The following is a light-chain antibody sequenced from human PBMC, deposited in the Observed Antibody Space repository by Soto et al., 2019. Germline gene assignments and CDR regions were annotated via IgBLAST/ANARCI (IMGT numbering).Light chain of an antibody. V-gene: IGKV3-20*01. CDR1: QSVSSTY. CDR3: HQYDT. CDR2: GAS. J-gene: IGKJ4*01. Sequence: ENVLTQSPGSLSLSPGERATLSCRASQSVSSTYLAWYQQKPGQPPRLLIYGASSRATGIPDRFSGSGSGTDFTLTISRLEPEDFAVYYCHQYDTFGGGTKVESK.